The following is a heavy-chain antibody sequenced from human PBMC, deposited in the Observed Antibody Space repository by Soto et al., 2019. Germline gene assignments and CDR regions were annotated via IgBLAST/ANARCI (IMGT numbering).Heavy chain of an antibody. J-gene: IGHJ4*02. CDR1: GFTFSNYA. CDR3: AKRPASLICFDY. D-gene: IGHD3-10*01. CDR2: ITNSGRST. V-gene: IGHV3-23*01. Sequence: GGSLRLSCVASGFTFSNYAMTWVRQAPGKGLEWVSTITNSGRSTYYADSVKGRFTISRDNSKNTLYLQMNSLRAEDTAVYFCAKRPASLICFDYWGQGALVTVSS.